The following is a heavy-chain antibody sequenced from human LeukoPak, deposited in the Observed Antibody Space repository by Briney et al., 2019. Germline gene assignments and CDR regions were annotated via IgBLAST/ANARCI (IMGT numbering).Heavy chain of an antibody. CDR1: GYTFTGYY. CDR3: ARASGYGGFDAFDI. D-gene: IGHD5-12*01. J-gene: IGHJ3*02. V-gene: IGHV1-2*02. Sequence: ASVKVSCKASGYTFTGYYMHWVRQTPGQGIEWMGWINPNSGGTNYAQKFQGRVTMTRDTSISTAYMELSRLRSDDTAVYYCARASGYGGFDAFDIWGQGTMVTVSS. CDR2: INPNSGGT.